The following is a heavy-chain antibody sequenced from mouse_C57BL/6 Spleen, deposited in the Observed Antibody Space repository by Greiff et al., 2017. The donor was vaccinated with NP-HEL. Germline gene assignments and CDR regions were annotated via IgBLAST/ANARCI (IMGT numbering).Heavy chain of an antibody. D-gene: IGHD1-1*01. J-gene: IGHJ1*03. CDR3: ARSPYYDGSSYRLYFDV. CDR1: GYTFTGYW. CDR2: ILPGSGGT. V-gene: IGHV1-9*01. Sequence: QVQLQQSGAELMKPGASVQLSCKATGYTFTGYWIEWVKQRPGHGLEWIGEILPGSGGTNYNEKFKGKATFTADTSSNTAYMQLSSLTTEDSAIYYCARSPYYDGSSYRLYFDVWGTGTTVTVSS.